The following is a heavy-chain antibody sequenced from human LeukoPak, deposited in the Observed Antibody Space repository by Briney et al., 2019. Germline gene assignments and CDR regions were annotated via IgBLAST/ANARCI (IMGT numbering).Heavy chain of an antibody. Sequence: GGSLRLSCAASGFTFSRFWMSWVRQAPGKGLEWVANINQAGSEKYYVDSVKGRFTISRDNAKNSLYLLMNSLRAEDTAVYYCASASPAADYWGQGTLDTVSS. CDR1: GFTFSRFW. CDR2: INQAGSEK. CDR3: ASASPAADY. V-gene: IGHV3-7*01. J-gene: IGHJ4*02. D-gene: IGHD2-2*01.